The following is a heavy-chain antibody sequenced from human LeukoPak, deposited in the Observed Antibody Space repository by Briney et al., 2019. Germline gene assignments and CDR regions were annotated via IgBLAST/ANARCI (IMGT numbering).Heavy chain of an antibody. Sequence: ASVEVSCKVSGYTLTELSMHWVRQAPGKGLEWMGGFDPEDGETIYAQKFQGRVTMTEDTSTDTAYMELSSLRAEDTAVYYCAKDREYDDSCDYNGWGQGTLVTVSS. D-gene: IGHD3-22*01. CDR2: FDPEDGET. CDR3: AKDREYDDSCDYNG. CDR1: GYTLTELS. V-gene: IGHV1-24*01. J-gene: IGHJ4*02.